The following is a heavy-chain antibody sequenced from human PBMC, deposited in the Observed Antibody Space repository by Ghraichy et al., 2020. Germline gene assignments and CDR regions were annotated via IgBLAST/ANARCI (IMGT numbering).Heavy chain of an antibody. CDR3: TRTARVPDP. CDR1: GFTFGDFY. Sequence: GESLNISCAASGFTFGDFYMSWFRQAPGVGLEWISYISGSGSDISYADSVKGRFTISRDNAKNSLYLQMNTLRPEDTAVYYCTRTARVPDPWGQGTLVTVSS. J-gene: IGHJ5*02. D-gene: IGHD3-10*01. CDR2: ISGSGSDI. V-gene: IGHV3-11*01.